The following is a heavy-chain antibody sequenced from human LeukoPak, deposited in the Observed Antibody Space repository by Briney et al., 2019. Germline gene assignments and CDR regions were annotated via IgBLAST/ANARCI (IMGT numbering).Heavy chain of an antibody. J-gene: IGHJ4*02. V-gene: IGHV4-39*01. CDR2: IYYSGST. D-gene: IGHD1-26*01. CDR3: ARSLVGATLIDY. Sequence: SETLSLTCTVSGGSISSSSYYWGWIRQPPGKGLEWIGSIYYSGSTYYNPSLKSRVTISVDTSKNQFSLRLSSVTAADTAVYYCARSLVGATLIDYWGQGTLVTVSS. CDR1: GGSISSSSYY.